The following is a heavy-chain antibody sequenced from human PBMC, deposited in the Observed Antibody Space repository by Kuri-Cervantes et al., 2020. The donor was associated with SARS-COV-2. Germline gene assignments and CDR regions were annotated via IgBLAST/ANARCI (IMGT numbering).Heavy chain of an antibody. J-gene: IGHJ3*02. V-gene: IGHV4-59*01. Sequence: SETLSLTCTVSGGSISSYYWSWIRQPPGKGLEWIGYIYYSGSTNYNPSLKSRVTISVDTSKNQFSLKLSSVTAADTAVYYCARVPRSCTNGVCYAFDIWGQGTMVTVSS. D-gene: IGHD2-8*01. CDR1: GGSISSYY. CDR2: IYYSGST. CDR3: ARVPRSCTNGVCYAFDI.